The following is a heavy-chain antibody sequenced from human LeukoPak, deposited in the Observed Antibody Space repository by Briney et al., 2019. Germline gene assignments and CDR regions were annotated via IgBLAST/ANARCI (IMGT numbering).Heavy chain of an antibody. J-gene: IGHJ5*02. CDR2: ISGSGGST. V-gene: IGHV3-23*01. CDR3: AKTTPFYCSSTSCHVGWFDP. D-gene: IGHD2-2*01. CDR1: GFTFISYA. Sequence: GGSLRLSCAASGFTFISYAMSWVRQAPGKGREWVSAISGSGGSTYYADSVKGRFTISRDNSKNTLYLQMNSLRAEDTAVYYCAKTTPFYCSSTSCHVGWFDPWGQGTLVTVSS.